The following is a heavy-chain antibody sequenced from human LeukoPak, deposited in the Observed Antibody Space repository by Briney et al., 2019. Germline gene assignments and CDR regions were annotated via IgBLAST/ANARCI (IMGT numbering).Heavy chain of an antibody. CDR3: ARGLSGYSSSWYPWFDY. Sequence: SQTLSLTCTVSGGSISSGGYYWSWIRQPPGKGLEWIGYIYHSGSTYYNPSLKSRVTISVDRSKNQFSLKLSSVTAADTAVYYCARGLSGYSSSWYPWFDYWGQGTLVTVSS. V-gene: IGHV4-30-2*01. D-gene: IGHD6-13*01. CDR2: IYHSGST. J-gene: IGHJ4*02. CDR1: GGSISSGGYY.